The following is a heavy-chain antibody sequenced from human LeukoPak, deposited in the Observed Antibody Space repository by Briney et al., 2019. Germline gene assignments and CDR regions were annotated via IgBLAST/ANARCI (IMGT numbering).Heavy chain of an antibody. J-gene: IGHJ4*02. CDR3: ARAGGYSYVTLSDY. CDR2: ISWNSGSI. V-gene: IGHV3-9*01. D-gene: IGHD5-18*01. Sequence: GRSLRLSCAAYGFTFDDYAMHWVRQAPGKVLEWVSGISWNSGSIGYADSVKGRFTISRDNAKNSLYLQMNSLRAEDTALYYCARAGGYSYVTLSDYWGQGTLVTVSS. CDR1: GFTFDDYA.